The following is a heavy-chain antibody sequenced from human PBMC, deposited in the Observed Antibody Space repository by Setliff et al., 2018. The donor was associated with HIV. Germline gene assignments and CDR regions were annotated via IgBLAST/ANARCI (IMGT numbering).Heavy chain of an antibody. CDR3: ARVLPYDSSGYLLYYFDY. CDR2: VYYNGIT. D-gene: IGHD3-22*01. V-gene: IGHV4-30-4*01. Sequence: PSETLSLTCTVSSDFVSGDDFYWSWIRQAPGRGLEWIGYVYYNGITHFNPSLKSRLTISIDTSKNQFSLKLSSVTAADTAVYYCARVLPYDSSGYLLYYFDYWGQGTLVTVSS. J-gene: IGHJ4*02. CDR1: SDFVSGDDFY.